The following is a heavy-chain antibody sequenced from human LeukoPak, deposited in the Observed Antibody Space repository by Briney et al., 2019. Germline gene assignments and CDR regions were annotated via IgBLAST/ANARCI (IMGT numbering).Heavy chain of an antibody. CDR2: IYPGDSDT. CDR1: GYSFTSYW. CDR3: ARRRYCSGGSCYSDWFDP. Sequence: GESLKISCKGSGYSFTSYWIGWVLQMPGKSLEWMGIIYPGDSDTRYSPSFQGQVTISADKSIRTAYLQWSSLKASDTAMYYCARRRYCSGGSCYSDWFDPWGQGTLVTVSS. J-gene: IGHJ5*02. D-gene: IGHD2-15*01. V-gene: IGHV5-51*01.